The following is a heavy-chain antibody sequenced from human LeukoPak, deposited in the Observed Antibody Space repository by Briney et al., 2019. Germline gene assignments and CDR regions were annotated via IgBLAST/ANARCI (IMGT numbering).Heavy chain of an antibody. D-gene: IGHD3-10*01. J-gene: IGHJ4*02. CDR3: ARGVPSILWFGELPDY. CDR1: GFTFSDYY. V-gene: IGHV3-11*01. Sequence: GGSLRLSCAASGFTFSDYYMSWIRQAPGKGLEWVSYISSSGSTIYYADSVKGRFTISRDNAKNSLYLQMNSLRAEDTAVYYCARGVPSILWFGELPDYWGQGTLVTVSS. CDR2: ISSSGSTI.